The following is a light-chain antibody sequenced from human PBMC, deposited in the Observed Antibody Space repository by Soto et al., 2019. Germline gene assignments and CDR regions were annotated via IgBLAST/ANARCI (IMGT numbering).Light chain of an antibody. V-gene: IGKV3-20*01. CDR1: QSVSSN. Sequence: EIVMTQSPATLSVSPGERATLSCRASQSVSSNLAWYQQKPGQAPRLLIYDASSRATDIPDRFSGSGSGTDFTLTISRLEPEDFAIYYCQHYGNSLWTFGQGTRLEIK. CDR2: DAS. J-gene: IGKJ5*01. CDR3: QHYGNSLWT.